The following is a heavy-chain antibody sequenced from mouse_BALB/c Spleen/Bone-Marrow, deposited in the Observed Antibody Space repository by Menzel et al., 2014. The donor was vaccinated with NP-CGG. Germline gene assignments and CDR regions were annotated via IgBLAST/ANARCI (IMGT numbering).Heavy chain of an antibody. D-gene: IGHD3-3*01. CDR3: TRYDLXXRAFXY. J-gene: IGHJ2*01. Sequence: QVHLQQPGAELVRPGASVKLSCKASGYSFTSYWMNWVKQRPGQGLEWIGMIHLSDSESRLNQKFKDKATLTVDKSSSTAYMQLSSPTSEDSAVYYCTRYDLXXRAFXYWGQGTTLTVSS. V-gene: IGHV1-61*01. CDR1: GYSFTSYW. CDR2: IHLSDSES.